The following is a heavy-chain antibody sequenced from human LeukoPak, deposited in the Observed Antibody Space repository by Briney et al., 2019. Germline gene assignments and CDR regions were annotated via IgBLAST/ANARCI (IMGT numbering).Heavy chain of an antibody. CDR3: AREREGSGSPTTYYFDY. Sequence: SETLSLTCTVSGYSISNGFYWGWIRQPPGKGLEWIGSIYHSGSTYYNPSLKSRVTISVDTSKNQFSLKLSSVTAADTAVYYCAREREGSGSPTTYYFDYWGQGTLVTVSS. V-gene: IGHV4-38-2*02. J-gene: IGHJ4*02. D-gene: IGHD3-10*01. CDR2: IYHSGST. CDR1: GYSISNGFY.